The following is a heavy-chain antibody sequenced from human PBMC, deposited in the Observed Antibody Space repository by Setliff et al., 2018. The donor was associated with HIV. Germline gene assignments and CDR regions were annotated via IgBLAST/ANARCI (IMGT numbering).Heavy chain of an antibody. V-gene: IGHV4-34*01. D-gene: IGHD3-10*01. CDR2: INHSGST. CDR3: ASPKERYYYGSGTNVREYYGMDV. CDR1: GGSFSGHY. Sequence: SETLSLTCAVYGGSFSGHYWSWIRQPPGKGLEWIGEINHSGSTNYNPSLKSRVTISVDTSKNQFSLKVNSVTAADTAVYYCASPKERYYYGSGTNVREYYGMDVWGQGTTVTVSS. J-gene: IGHJ6*02.